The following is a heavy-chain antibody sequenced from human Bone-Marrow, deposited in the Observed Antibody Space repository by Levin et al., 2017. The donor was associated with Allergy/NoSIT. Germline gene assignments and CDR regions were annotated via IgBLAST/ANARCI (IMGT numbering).Heavy chain of an antibody. D-gene: IGHD5-18*01. V-gene: IGHV4-59*01. CDR3: ARARDNFGYLPLDS. CDR2: IYHTGDA. Sequence: SQTLSLTCTVSGDSMSRYYWSWIRQSPERGLEWIGYIYHTGDASYNPSLEGRVTISVDTPKKQFSLRLNSVTAADTALYYCARARDNFGYLPLDSWGQGTLVTVSS. J-gene: IGHJ4*02. CDR1: GDSMSRYY.